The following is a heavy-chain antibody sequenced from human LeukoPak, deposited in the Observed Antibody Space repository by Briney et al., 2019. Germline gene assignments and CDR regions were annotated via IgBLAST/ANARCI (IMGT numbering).Heavy chain of an antibody. CDR2: IYHSGST. V-gene: IGHV4-30-2*01. D-gene: IGHD2-2*02. CDR1: GGSISSGGYS. Sequence: SQTLSLTCAVSGGSISSGGYSWSWIRQPPGKGLEWIGYIYHSGSTYYNPSLKSRVTISVDRSKNQFSLKLSSVTAADTAVYYCARAVCSSTSCHTYFDYWGQGTLVTVSS. CDR3: ARAVCSSTSCHTYFDY. J-gene: IGHJ4*02.